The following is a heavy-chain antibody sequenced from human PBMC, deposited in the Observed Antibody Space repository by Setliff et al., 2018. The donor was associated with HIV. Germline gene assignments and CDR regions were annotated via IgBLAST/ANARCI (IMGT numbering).Heavy chain of an antibody. CDR3: ARDKTAVPRDVDAFDI. J-gene: IGHJ3*02. CDR2: IYTSGNT. Sequence: SETPSLTCTVSGGSISSYYWSWIRQPAGKGLEWIGRIYTSGNTNYNPSLKSLKSRVTMSVDTSKDQFSLKLSSVTAADTAVYYCARDKTAVPRDVDAFDIWGQGTMVTVSS. D-gene: IGHD6-13*01. V-gene: IGHV4-4*07. CDR1: GGSISSYY.